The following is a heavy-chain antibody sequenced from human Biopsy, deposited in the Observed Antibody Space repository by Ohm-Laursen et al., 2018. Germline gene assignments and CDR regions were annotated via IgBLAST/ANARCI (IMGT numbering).Heavy chain of an antibody. CDR2: ISPYNDKT. J-gene: IGHJ4*02. CDR1: GYTFTSYD. Sequence: ASVKASCKVSGYTFTSYDISWVRQAPGQGLEWMGWISPYNDKTSYTPKLQDRVTMTADKSTNTAHMELRSLRSDDTAVYYCARVFCTSTTCYGLLDNWGQGTVVTVSS. V-gene: IGHV1-18*01. D-gene: IGHD2/OR15-2a*01. CDR3: ARVFCTSTTCYGLLDN.